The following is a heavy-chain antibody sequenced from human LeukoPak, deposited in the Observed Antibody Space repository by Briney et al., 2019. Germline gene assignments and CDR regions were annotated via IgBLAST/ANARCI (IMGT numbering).Heavy chain of an antibody. CDR1: GGFFSGYY. Sequence: SETLSLTCTVSGGFFSGYYWSWIRQPPGKGLEWIGYIYHSGSTNYNPSLKSRVTISVDKSKNQFSLKLSSVTAADTAVYYCAREFEAGTGDYWGQGTLVTVSS. D-gene: IGHD6-19*01. CDR3: AREFEAGTGDY. J-gene: IGHJ4*02. CDR2: IYHSGST. V-gene: IGHV4-59*12.